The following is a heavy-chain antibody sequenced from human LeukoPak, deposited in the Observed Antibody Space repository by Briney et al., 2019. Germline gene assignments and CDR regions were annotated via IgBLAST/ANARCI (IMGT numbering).Heavy chain of an antibody. D-gene: IGHD2-2*01. CDR3: ARSGSLARSNDAFDI. J-gene: IGHJ3*02. Sequence: PGGSLRLSCAASGFTFSDYYMSWIRQAPGKGLEWVSYISSSGSTIYYADSVKGRFTISRDNAKNSLYLQMNSLRAEDTAVYYCARSGSLARSNDAFDIWGQGTMVTVSS. CDR1: GFTFSDYY. V-gene: IGHV3-11*04. CDR2: ISSSGSTI.